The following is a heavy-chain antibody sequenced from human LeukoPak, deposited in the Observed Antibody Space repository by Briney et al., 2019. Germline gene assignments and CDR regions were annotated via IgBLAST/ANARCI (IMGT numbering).Heavy chain of an antibody. CDR1: GFTFSNAW. Sequence: GGSLRLSCSASGFTFSNAWMSGFGQAPGKGLHGVGRIKSKTDGGTTDYTAPVKGRFTIPRDDSKNTLYLQMSSLTTEDTAVYYCTTGGPNTAMLNFDYWGQGTLVTVSS. V-gene: IGHV3-15*01. D-gene: IGHD5-18*01. CDR2: IKSKTDGGTT. CDR3: TTGGPNTAMLNFDY. J-gene: IGHJ4*02.